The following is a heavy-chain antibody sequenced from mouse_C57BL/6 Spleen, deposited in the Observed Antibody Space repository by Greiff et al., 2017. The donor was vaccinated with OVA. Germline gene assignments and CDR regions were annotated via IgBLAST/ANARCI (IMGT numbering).Heavy chain of an antibody. D-gene: IGHD1-1*01. J-gene: IGHJ2*01. V-gene: IGHV1-82*01. CDR3: ARSTTVVASGDY. Sequence: VQRVESGPELVKPGASVKISCKASGYAFSSSWMNWVKQRPGKGLEWIGRIYPGDGDTNYNGKFKGKATLTADKSSSTAYMQLSSLTSEDSAVYFCARSTTVVASGDYWGQGTTLTVSS. CDR2: IYPGDGDT. CDR1: GYAFSSSW.